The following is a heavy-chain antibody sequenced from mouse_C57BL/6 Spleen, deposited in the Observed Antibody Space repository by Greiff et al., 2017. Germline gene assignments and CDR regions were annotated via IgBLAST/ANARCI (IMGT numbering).Heavy chain of an antibody. Sequence: VKVVESGPGLVAPSQSLSITCTVSGFSLTSYAISWVRQPPGKGLEWLGVIWTGGGTNYNSALKSRLSISKDNSKSQVFLKMNSLQTDDTARYYCARNLKDGDYFAYWGQGTLVTVSA. D-gene: IGHD2-13*01. CDR3: ARNLKDGDYFAY. CDR1: GFSLTSYA. J-gene: IGHJ3*01. V-gene: IGHV2-9-1*01. CDR2: IWTGGGT.